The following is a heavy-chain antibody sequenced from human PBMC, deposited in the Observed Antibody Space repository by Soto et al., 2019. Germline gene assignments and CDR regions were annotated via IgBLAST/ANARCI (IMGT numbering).Heavy chain of an antibody. CDR2: IYSGAGT. CDR1: GFNVSSTS. D-gene: IGHD2-2*01. V-gene: IGHV3-66*01. CDR3: AREGSGSSTSFDY. J-gene: IGHJ4*02. Sequence: GGSLRLSCAASGFNVSSTSMSWVRQAPGKGLEWVSVIYSGAGTHYAGSVKGRFTISRDTSKNTLYLQMNSLRVEETAVYYCAREGSGSSTSFDYWGQGTLVTVSS.